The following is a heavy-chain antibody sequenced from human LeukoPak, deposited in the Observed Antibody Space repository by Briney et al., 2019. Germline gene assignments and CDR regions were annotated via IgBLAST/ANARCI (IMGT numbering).Heavy chain of an antibody. J-gene: IGHJ4*02. D-gene: IGHD6-13*01. Sequence: GGSLRLSCAASGFSFSSYGMSWVRQGPGKGLEWVSTITGSGGNTDYADSVKGRFTISRDNAKNSLYLQMNSLRAEDTAVYYCARQRGAAAGSCSDCWGQGTLVTVSS. V-gene: IGHV3-23*01. CDR2: ITGSGGNT. CDR1: GFSFSSYG. CDR3: ARQRGAAAGSCSDC.